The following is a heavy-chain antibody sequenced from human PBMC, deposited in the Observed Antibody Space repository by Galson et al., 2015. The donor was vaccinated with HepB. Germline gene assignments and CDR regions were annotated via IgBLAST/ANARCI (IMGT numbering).Heavy chain of an antibody. D-gene: IGHD3-9*01. CDR3: AKGPNPYVILTGYYTY. J-gene: IGHJ4*02. CDR2: ISGNGVST. Sequence: SLRLSCAASGFTFSSCAMTWVRQAPGKGLEWVSAISGNGVSTYYADSVKGRFTISRDNSKNTLYLQTNSLRAEDTAVYYCAKGPNPYVILTGYYTYWGQGTLVTVSS. CDR1: GFTFSSCA. V-gene: IGHV3-23*01.